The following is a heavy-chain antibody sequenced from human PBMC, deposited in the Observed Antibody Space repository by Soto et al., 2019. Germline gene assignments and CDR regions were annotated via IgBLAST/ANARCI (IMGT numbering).Heavy chain of an antibody. V-gene: IGHV4-59*01. Sequence: SETLSLTCSVSGVSISSYFWSWIRQAPGRGPEWIGYTYHRGSTNYSPSLKSRVAISLDTSENQFSLKVNSVTAADTAVYYCARIGGYHGPLDYWGQGTPVTSPQ. CDR2: TYHRGST. J-gene: IGHJ4*02. CDR3: ARIGGYHGPLDY. D-gene: IGHD6-25*01. CDR1: GVSISSYF.